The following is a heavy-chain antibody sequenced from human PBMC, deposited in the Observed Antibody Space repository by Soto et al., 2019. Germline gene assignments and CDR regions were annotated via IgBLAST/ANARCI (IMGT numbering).Heavy chain of an antibody. CDR3: ARAGSFDSGYDYWDY. D-gene: IGHD5-12*01. Sequence: ASVKFSCKASGYTFTGYYMHWVRQAPGQGLEWMGWINPNSGGTNYAQKFQGWVTMTRDTSISTAYMELSRLRSDDTAVYYCARAGSFDSGYDYWDYWGQGTLVTVSS. V-gene: IGHV1-2*04. CDR2: INPNSGGT. CDR1: GYTFTGYY. J-gene: IGHJ4*02.